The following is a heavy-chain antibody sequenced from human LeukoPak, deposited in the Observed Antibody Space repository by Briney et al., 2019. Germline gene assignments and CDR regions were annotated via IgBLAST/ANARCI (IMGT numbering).Heavy chain of an antibody. CDR3: AKAYSSSWYWYWFDP. Sequence: GGSLRLSCAASGFTFSSYSMNWVRQAPGKGLEWGSYISSGSSTIYYADSAKARFTISRDSAKNSLYLQMNSLRAEDTAVYYCAKAYSSSWYWYWFDPWGQGTLVTVSS. J-gene: IGHJ5*02. CDR1: GFTFSSYS. CDR2: ISSGSSTI. V-gene: IGHV3-48*04. D-gene: IGHD6-13*01.